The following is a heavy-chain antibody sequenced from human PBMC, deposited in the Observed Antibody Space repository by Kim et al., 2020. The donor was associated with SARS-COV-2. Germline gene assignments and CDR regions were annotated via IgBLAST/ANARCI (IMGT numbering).Heavy chain of an antibody. CDR1: GFTFSSYA. V-gene: IGHV3-23*01. CDR3: AKYETSIAVAGTGFDP. CDR2: ISGSGGST. D-gene: IGHD6-19*01. Sequence: GGSLRLSCAASGFTFSSYAMSWVRQAPGKGLEWVSAISGSGGSTYYADSVKGRFTISRDNSKNTLYLQMNSLRAEDTAVYYCAKYETSIAVAGTGFDPWGQGTLVTVSS. J-gene: IGHJ5*02.